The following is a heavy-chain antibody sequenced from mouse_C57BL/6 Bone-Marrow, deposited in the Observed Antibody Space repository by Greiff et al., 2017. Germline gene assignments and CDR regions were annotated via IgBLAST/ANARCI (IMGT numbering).Heavy chain of an antibody. CDR3: ARGSNFDAMDY. CDR2: ISSGSSTI. J-gene: IGHJ4*01. D-gene: IGHD4-1*01. V-gene: IGHV5-17*01. CDR1: GFTFSDYG. Sequence: DVQLVESGGGLVKPGGSLKLSCAASGFTFSDYGMHWVRQAPEKGLEWVAYISSGSSTIYYADTVKGRFPISRDNAKNTLFLQMTSLRSEDTAMYCCARGSNFDAMDYWGQGTSVTVSS.